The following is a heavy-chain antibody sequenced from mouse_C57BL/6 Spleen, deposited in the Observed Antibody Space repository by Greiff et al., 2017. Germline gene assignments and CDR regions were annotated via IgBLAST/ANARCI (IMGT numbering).Heavy chain of an antibody. CDR3: TRSDYGSSYTSYFDY. CDR2: IDPETGGT. CDR1: GYTFTDYE. V-gene: IGHV1-15*01. J-gene: IGHJ2*01. D-gene: IGHD1-1*01. Sequence: VKLVESGAELVRPGASVTLSCKASGYTFTDYEMHWVKQTPVHGLEWIGAIDPETGGTAYNQKFKGKAILTADKSSSTAYMELRSLTSEDSAVYYCTRSDYGSSYTSYFDYWGQGTTLTVSS.